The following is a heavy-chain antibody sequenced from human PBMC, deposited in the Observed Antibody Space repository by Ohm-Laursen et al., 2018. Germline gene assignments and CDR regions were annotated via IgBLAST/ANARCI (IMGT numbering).Heavy chain of an antibody. CDR2: INSDGSST. CDR3: ARAGEDIVVVPAAIGYYYGMDV. J-gene: IGHJ6*02. Sequence: GSLRLSCAASGFTFSSYWMHWVRQAPGKGLVWVSRINSDGSSTSYADSVKGRFTISRDNAKNTLYLQMNSLRAEDTAVYYCARAGEDIVVVPAAIGYYYGMDVWGQGTTVTVSS. D-gene: IGHD2-2*01. CDR1: GFTFSSYW. V-gene: IGHV3-74*01.